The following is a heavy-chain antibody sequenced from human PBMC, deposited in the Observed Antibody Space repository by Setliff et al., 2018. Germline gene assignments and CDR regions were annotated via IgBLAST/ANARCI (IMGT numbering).Heavy chain of an antibody. Sequence: ETLSLTCTVSGGSISTYYWSWIRQPPGKGLEWIGYVYYSGIANYSPSLKSRLTISVDTSKNQFSLKLRSVTAADTAVYYCARGGTFRYFDYWGQGTPVTAPQ. CDR3: ARGGTFRYFDY. J-gene: IGHJ4*02. CDR1: GGSISTYY. CDR2: VYYSGIA. D-gene: IGHD5-12*01. V-gene: IGHV4-59*01.